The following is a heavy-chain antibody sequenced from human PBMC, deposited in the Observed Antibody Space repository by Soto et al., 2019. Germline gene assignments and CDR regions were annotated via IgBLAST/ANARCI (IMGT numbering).Heavy chain of an antibody. CDR1: GFTFSSYA. D-gene: IGHD2-15*01. CDR3: AKVTAVVVVAATAPPPSYYYGMDV. CDR2: ISGSGGST. V-gene: IGHV3-23*01. Sequence: PGGSLRLSCAASGFTFSSYAMSWVRQAPGKGLEWVSAISGSGGSTYYADSVKGRFTISRDNSKNTLYLQMNSLRAEDTAVYYCAKVTAVVVVAATAPPPSYYYGMDVWGQGTTVTVSS. J-gene: IGHJ6*02.